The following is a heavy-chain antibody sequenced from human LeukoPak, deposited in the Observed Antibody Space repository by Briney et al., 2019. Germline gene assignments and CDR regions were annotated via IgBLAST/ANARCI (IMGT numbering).Heavy chain of an antibody. V-gene: IGHV1-3*01. Sequence: GASVKVSCKASGYTFTSYALHWERQAPGLRLEWMGWINAGNGNTKYSQKFQGRVTITRDTSASTAYMELSSLRSEDTAVYYCARGDIVVVITDYWGQGTLVTVSS. CDR2: INAGNGNT. J-gene: IGHJ4*02. CDR1: GYTFTSYA. D-gene: IGHD3-22*01. CDR3: ARGDIVVVITDY.